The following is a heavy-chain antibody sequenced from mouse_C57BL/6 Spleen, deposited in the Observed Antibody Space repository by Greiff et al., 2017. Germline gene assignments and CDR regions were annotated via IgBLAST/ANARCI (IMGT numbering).Heavy chain of an antibody. J-gene: IGHJ3*01. D-gene: IGHD4-1*01. V-gene: IGHV5-9*01. Sequence: DVKLVESGGGLVKPGGSLKLSCAASGFTFSSYTMSWVRQTPEKRLEWVATISGGGGNTYYPDSVKGRFTISRDNATNTLYLQMSSLRSEDTALYYCAGPNWDGELAWFAYWGQGTLVTVSA. CDR1: GFTFSSYT. CDR2: ISGGGGNT. CDR3: AGPNWDGELAWFAY.